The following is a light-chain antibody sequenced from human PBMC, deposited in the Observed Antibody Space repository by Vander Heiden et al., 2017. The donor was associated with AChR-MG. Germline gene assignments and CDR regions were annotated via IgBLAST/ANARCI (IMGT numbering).Light chain of an antibody. J-gene: IGLJ2*01. CDR3: CSYAGSSSVV. CDR2: EVS. CDR1: SSDVGSYNL. Sequence: QSALTQPASVSGSPGQSITISCTGTSSDVGSYNLVSWYQQHPGKAPKLMIYEVSKRPSGVSNRFSGPKSGNTASLTISGLQAEDEADYYCCSYAGSSSVVFGGGTKLT. V-gene: IGLV2-23*02.